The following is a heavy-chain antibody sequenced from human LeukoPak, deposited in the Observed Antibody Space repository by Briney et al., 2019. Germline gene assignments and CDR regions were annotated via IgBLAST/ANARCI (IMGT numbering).Heavy chain of an antibody. V-gene: IGHV3-23*01. CDR1: GFTFSSYG. Sequence: PGGSLRLSCGASGFTFSSYGINWVRQAPGKGLEWVSGITATGSRTYYADSVKGRFTISRDSSKNTLYLQLNSLRVDDTAVYYCATSMGGGNIDYWGQGTLVTVSS. D-gene: IGHD3-16*01. CDR2: ITATGSRT. J-gene: IGHJ4*02. CDR3: ATSMGGGNIDY.